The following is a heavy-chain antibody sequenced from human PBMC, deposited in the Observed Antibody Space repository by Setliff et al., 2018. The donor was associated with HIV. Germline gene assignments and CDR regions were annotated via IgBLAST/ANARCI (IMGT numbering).Heavy chain of an antibody. J-gene: IGHJ4*02. CDR2: INVNNGNT. V-gene: IGHV1-18*01. D-gene: IGHD3-22*01. CDR3: ARDREYYDSSGSYYFDY. CDR1: GYTFIHYD. Sequence: GASVKVSCKASGYTFIHYDVSWVRRAPGQGLEWMGWINVNNGNTNYAQKFQGRVTMTTDTSTTTVYMELRSLRSDDTAVYYCARDREYYDSSGSYYFDYWGQGTLVTVSS.